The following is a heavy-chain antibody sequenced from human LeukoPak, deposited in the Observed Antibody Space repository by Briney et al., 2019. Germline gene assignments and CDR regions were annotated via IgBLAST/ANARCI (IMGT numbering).Heavy chain of an antibody. V-gene: IGHV3-23*01. J-gene: IGHJ1*01. CDR3: ARKSIVVITPAEY. CDR2: ISGDAGRT. CDR1: GFTFSSYG. D-gene: IGHD3-22*01. Sequence: GGSLRLSCAASGFTFSSYGMNWVRQAPGKGLEWVSGISGDAGRTYYADSVKGRFTISRDNAKNSLYLQMNSLRVEDTAVYYCARKSIVVITPAEYWGQGTLVTVSS.